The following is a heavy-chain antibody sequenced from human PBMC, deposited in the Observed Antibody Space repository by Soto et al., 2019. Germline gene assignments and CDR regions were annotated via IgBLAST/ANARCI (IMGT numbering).Heavy chain of an antibody. CDR3: AKDSPFYTAPDY. V-gene: IGHV3-30*18. Sequence: QVQLVESGGGVVQPGRSLRLSCAASGFTFSSYGMHWVRQAPGKGLEWVAVISYDGSNKYYADSVKGRFTISRDNSKNTLYLQMNSLRAEDTAVYYCAKDSPFYTAPDYWGQGTLVTVSS. CDR2: ISYDGSNK. J-gene: IGHJ4*02. CDR1: GFTFSSYG. D-gene: IGHD5-18*01.